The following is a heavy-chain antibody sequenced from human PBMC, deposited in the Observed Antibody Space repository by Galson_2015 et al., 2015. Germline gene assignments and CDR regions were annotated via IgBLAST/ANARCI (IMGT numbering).Heavy chain of an antibody. CDR1: GGTFSSYA. D-gene: IGHD2-2*01. CDR3: AREHQLRGTDYYYGMDV. Sequence: SVKVSCKASGGTFSSYAISWVRQAPGQGLEWMGGIIPIFGTANYAQKFQGRVTITADESTSTAYMELSSLRSEDTAVYYCAREHQLRGTDYYYGMDVWGQGTTVTVSS. J-gene: IGHJ6*02. V-gene: IGHV1-69*13. CDR2: IIPIFGTA.